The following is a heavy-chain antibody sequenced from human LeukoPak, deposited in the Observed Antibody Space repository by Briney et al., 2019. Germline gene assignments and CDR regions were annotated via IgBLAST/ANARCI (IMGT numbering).Heavy chain of an antibody. J-gene: IGHJ4*02. Sequence: GGSLTLSCADSGLTFSIYRMLGPPQARGKALEGVAVISYDGSNKYYADSVKGRFTISRDNSKNTLYLQMNSLRAEDTAVYYCARDSPFFHYGGRGSVVTVS. CDR1: GLTFSIYR. CDR3: ARDSPFFHY. CDR2: ISYDGSNK. V-gene: IGHV3-30*03.